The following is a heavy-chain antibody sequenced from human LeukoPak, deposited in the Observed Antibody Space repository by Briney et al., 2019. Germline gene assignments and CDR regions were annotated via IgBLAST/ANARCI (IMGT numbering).Heavy chain of an antibody. CDR1: GFTFSSYS. D-gene: IGHD3-3*01. V-gene: IGHV3-48*01. CDR2: ISSSSSTI. J-gene: IGHJ4*02. CDR3: AQGPYDFWSGCAEYYFDY. Sequence: GGSLRLSCAASGFTFSSYSMNWVRQAPGKGLEWVSYISSSSSTIYYADSVKGRFTISRDNAKNSLYLQMNSLRAEDTAVYYCAQGPYDFWSGCAEYYFDYWGQGTLVTVSS.